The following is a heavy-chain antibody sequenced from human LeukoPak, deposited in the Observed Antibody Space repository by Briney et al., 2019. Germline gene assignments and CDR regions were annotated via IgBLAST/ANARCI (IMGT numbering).Heavy chain of an antibody. J-gene: IGHJ5*02. CDR2: IYYSGST. CDR3: AREQYQLLDWFDH. V-gene: IGHV4-39*07. Sequence: PSETLSLTCTVSGGSISSSSYYWGWIRQPPGKGLEWIGSIYYSGSTYYNPSLKSRVTISVDTSKNQFSLKLSSVTAADTAVYYCAREQYQLLDWFDHWGQGTLVTVSS. D-gene: IGHD2-2*01. CDR1: GGSISSSSYY.